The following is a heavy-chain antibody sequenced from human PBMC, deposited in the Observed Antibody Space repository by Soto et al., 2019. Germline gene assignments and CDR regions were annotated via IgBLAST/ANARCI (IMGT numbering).Heavy chain of an antibody. CDR1: GGSISSYY. J-gene: IGHJ5*02. CDR2: IYYSGST. D-gene: IGHD2-8*01. CDR3: ARVGRGYCTNGVCYRWFDP. Sequence: QVQLQESGPGLVKPSETLSLTCTVSGGSISSYYWSWIRQPPGKGLEWIGYIYYSGSTNYNPSLNSRVTISVDTSKNQFSLKLSSVTAADTAVYYCARVGRGYCTNGVCYRWFDPWGQGTLVTVSS. V-gene: IGHV4-59*01.